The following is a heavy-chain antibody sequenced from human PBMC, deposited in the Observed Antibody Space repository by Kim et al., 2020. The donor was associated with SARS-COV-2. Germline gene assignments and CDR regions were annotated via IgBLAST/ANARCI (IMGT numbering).Heavy chain of an antibody. CDR2: SNK. J-gene: IGHJ4*02. D-gene: IGHD6-13*01. V-gene: IGHV3-33*01. CDR3: AREQLVQIDY. Sequence: SNKYYASSVQVRFTISRDNSKNTLYLHMNSLRAEDTAVYYCAREQLVQIDYWGQGTLVTVSS.